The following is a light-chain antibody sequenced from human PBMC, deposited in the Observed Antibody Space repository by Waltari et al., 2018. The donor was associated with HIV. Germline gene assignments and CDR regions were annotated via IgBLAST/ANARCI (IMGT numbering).Light chain of an antibody. Sequence: DIQMTQSPSTLSASVGDRVTITCQASQNIDTWLAWYQQKPGTAPKLLIYKASTLETGVPASFSGSGSETEFTLTITTLQPDDLATYYGQQYHTYPCTFGQGTKVEI. J-gene: IGKJ1*01. V-gene: IGKV1-5*03. CDR2: KAS. CDR3: QQYHTYPCT. CDR1: QNIDTW.